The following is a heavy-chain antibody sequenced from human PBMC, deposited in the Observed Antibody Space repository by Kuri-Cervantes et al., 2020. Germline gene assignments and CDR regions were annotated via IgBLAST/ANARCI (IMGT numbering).Heavy chain of an antibody. CDR1: GFTFDDYA. D-gene: IGHD1-26*01. Sequence: SLKISCAASGFTFDDYAMHWVRQAPGKDLEWVSGISWNSGSIGYADSVKGRFTISRDNAKNSLYLQMNSLRAEDTAVYYCAREGSGGSFPFDYWGQGTLVTVSS. V-gene: IGHV3-9*01. CDR2: ISWNSGSI. J-gene: IGHJ4*02. CDR3: AREGSGGSFPFDY.